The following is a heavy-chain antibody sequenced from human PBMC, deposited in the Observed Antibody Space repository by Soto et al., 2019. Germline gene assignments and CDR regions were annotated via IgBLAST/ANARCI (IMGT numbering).Heavy chain of an antibody. D-gene: IGHD3-9*01. CDR3: ARVRRTGTFDY. V-gene: IGHV4-59*01. CDR1: GGSISSYY. J-gene: IGHJ4*02. Sequence: QVQLQESGPGLVKPSETLSLTCTVSGGSISSYYWSWIRQPPGKGLEWIGYIYYSGSTNYNPSLKRRVTISVDTSKSQFSLKLSTVTAADTAVYYWARVRRTGTFDYWGQGTLVTVSS. CDR2: IYYSGST.